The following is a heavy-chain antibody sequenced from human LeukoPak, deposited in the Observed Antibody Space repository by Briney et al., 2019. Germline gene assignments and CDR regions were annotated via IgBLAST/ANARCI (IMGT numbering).Heavy chain of an antibody. Sequence: SETLSLTCTVSGGSISSYYWSWIRQPPGKGLEWIGCIYYSGSTNYNPSLKSRVTISLDTSKNHFSLKLTSATAADTAVYYCARGDFWSGFDYWGQGTLVTVSS. V-gene: IGHV4-59*01. CDR3: ARGDFWSGFDY. D-gene: IGHD3-3*01. CDR2: IYYSGST. CDR1: GGSISSYY. J-gene: IGHJ4*02.